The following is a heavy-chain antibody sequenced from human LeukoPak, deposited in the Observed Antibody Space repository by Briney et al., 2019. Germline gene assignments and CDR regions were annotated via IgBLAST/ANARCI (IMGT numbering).Heavy chain of an antibody. CDR1: GGSISSSSYY. D-gene: IGHD1-7*01. CDR3: ARGGLIWNYRGWFDP. Sequence: SETLSLTCTVSGGSISSSSYYWGWIRQPPGKGLEWIGSIYYSGSTYYNPSLKSRVTISVDTSKNQFSLKLSSVTAADTAVYYCARGGLIWNYRGWFDPWGQGTLVTVSS. J-gene: IGHJ5*02. CDR2: IYYSGST. V-gene: IGHV4-39*07.